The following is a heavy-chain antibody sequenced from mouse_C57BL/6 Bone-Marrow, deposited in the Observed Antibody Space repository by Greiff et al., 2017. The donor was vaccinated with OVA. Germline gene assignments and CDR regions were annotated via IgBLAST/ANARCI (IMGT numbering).Heavy chain of an antibody. CDR3: ARWWFAY. CDR2: INPGSGGT. CDR1: GYAFTNYL. Sequence: VQLQQSGAELVRPGTSVKVSCKASGYAFTNYLIEWVKQRPGQGLEWIGVINPGSGGTNYNEKFKGKATLTADKSSSTAYMQLSSLTSEDSAVYYCARWWFAYWGQGTLVTVSA. V-gene: IGHV1-54*01. J-gene: IGHJ3*01.